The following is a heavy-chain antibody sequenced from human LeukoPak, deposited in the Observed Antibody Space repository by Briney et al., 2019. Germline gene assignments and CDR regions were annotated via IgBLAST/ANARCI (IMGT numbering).Heavy chain of an antibody. J-gene: IGHJ4*02. CDR1: GFTFSSHW. CDR3: AKSDCGGDCHLLDY. CDR2: FGGSGGSI. V-gene: IGHV3-23*01. D-gene: IGHD2-21*02. Sequence: GGSLRLSCAASGFTFSSHWMSWVRQAPGKGLEWVSHFGGSGGSIYYADSVKGRFTISRDNSKNTLYLQMNSLRAEDTAVYYCAKSDCGGDCHLLDYWGQGTLVTVSS.